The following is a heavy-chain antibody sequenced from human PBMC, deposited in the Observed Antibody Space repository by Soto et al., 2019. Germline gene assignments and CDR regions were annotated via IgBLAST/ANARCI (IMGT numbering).Heavy chain of an antibody. CDR3: ARDKDYSSDI. V-gene: IGHV4-30-4*01. CDR1: GGSINSADYY. Sequence: SETLSLTCTVSGGSINSADYYWSWIRQPPGKGLEWIGYIYHSGSTFYNPSLKSRVAISEDRSKNQFSLKLRSATAADTAVYYCARDKDYSSDIWGQGTMVTV. CDR2: IYHSGST. D-gene: IGHD6-13*01. J-gene: IGHJ3*02.